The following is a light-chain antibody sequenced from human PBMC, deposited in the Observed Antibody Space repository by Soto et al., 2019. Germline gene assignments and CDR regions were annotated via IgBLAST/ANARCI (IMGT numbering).Light chain of an antibody. Sequence: QSALTQPASVSRSPGQSITISCTGTSSDVGGYNYVSWYQHHPGKAPRLMIYASSNRPSGVSHRFSGSRSGNTASLTISGLQAEDEAVYYCSSYTSGSTLYVFGTGTKVTV. CDR1: SSDVGGYNY. CDR2: ASS. V-gene: IGLV2-14*01. J-gene: IGLJ1*01. CDR3: SSYTSGSTLYV.